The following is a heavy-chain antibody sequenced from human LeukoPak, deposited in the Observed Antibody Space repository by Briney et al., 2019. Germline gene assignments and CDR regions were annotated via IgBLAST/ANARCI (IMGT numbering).Heavy chain of an antibody. CDR2: ISAYNGNT. J-gene: IGHJ3*02. V-gene: IGHV1-18*01. CDR3: ARIGPGSYVDAFDI. CDR1: GNTFTSYG. Sequence: ASVKVSCXASGNTFTSYGISWVRQAPGQGLEWMGWISAYNGNTNYAQKLQGRVTMTTDTSTSTAYTELRSLRSDDTAVYYCARIGPGSYVDAFDIWGQGTMVTVSS. D-gene: IGHD1-26*01.